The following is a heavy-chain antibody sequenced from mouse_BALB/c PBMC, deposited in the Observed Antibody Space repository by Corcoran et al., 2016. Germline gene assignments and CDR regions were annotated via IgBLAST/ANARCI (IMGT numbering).Heavy chain of an antibody. CDR1: GYTFTDYN. CDR3: ARVYGSTLDY. D-gene: IGHD1-1*01. V-gene: IGHV1-18*01. CDR2: INPNNGGT. J-gene: IGHJ2*01. Sequence: VLRQQSGPELVKPGASVKIPCKASGYTFTDYNMDWVKHSHGKSLEWIGDINPNNGGTIYNQKFKGKATLTVDKSSSTAYMELRSLTSEDTAVYYCARVYGSTLDYWGQGTTLTVS.